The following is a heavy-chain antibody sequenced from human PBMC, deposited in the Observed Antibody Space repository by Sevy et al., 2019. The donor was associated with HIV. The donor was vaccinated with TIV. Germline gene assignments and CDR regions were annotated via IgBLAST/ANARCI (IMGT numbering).Heavy chain of an antibody. CDR3: VKDMSSSYLNGGKFDL. Sequence: QLGGPLRLSCAASGFSFDDYAMHWVRQAPGKGLEWVSGINWNSDSIGYVDSVRGRFTISRDNAKNFLYLQMNSLRSEDTALFYCVKDMSSSYLNGGKFDLWGQGTLVTVSS. CDR2: INWNSDSI. J-gene: IGHJ5*02. V-gene: IGHV3-9*01. D-gene: IGHD6-13*01. CDR1: GFSFDDYA.